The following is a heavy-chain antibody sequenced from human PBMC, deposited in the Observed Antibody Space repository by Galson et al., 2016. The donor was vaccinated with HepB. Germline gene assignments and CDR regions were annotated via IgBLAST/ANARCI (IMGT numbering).Heavy chain of an antibody. CDR2: IYPRDSDT. D-gene: IGHD1-1*01. J-gene: IGHJ4*02. CDR3: ARCRPGELLFDS. Sequence: QSGAEVKKPGESLKISCRDSGYSFTKYWIGWVRQMPGKGLEWMEIIYPRDSDTRYSPSFEGQVTISVDNSISTAYLQWSRLKASDTGIYYCARCRPGELLFDSWGQGTLVTVSS. V-gene: IGHV5-51*01. CDR1: GYSFTKYW.